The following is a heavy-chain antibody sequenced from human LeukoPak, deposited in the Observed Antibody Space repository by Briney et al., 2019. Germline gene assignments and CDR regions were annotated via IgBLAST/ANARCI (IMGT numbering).Heavy chain of an antibody. D-gene: IGHD3-22*01. CDR1: GFTFSSYA. CDR3: ARGGYYSDSRDYYPFDY. Sequence: GGSLRLSCAASGFTFSSYAMSWVRQAPGKGLEWVSAISGDATGTYYEDSVKGRFTVSRDKAKNTLYLQMNSLRAEDTAVYYCARGGYYSDSRDYYPFDYWGQGTLVTVSS. J-gene: IGHJ4*02. CDR2: ISGDATGT. V-gene: IGHV3-23*01.